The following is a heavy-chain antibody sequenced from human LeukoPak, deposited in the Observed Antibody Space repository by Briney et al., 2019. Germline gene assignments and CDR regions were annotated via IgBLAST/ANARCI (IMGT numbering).Heavy chain of an antibody. CDR3: ARDNIAEVPTALSYNWFVP. V-gene: IGHV1-2*06. Sequence: ASVKVSCKAAGCAFTGYYIHWLRQAPGQRPEWMGRINPHNGDTNYRQTFQGRVTMTSDTSISTVYMELNRLTFDDTAVYFCARDNIAEVPTALSYNWFVPWGQRTLVTLSS. CDR1: GCAFTGYY. D-gene: IGHD2-2*01. CDR2: INPHNGDT. J-gene: IGHJ5*02.